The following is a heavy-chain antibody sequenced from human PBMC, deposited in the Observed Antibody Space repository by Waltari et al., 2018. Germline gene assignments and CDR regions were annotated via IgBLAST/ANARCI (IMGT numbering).Heavy chain of an antibody. J-gene: IGHJ4*02. CDR3: ARRRGAVTTFTS. Sequence: QVQLVQSGAEVKKPGASVKVSCKASGYTFTSYDINWVRQATGQGLEWMGWMNPSSGNKGYAQEVQGRVTMTRNTSISTSYMELSSLRSEDTAVYYCARRRGAVTTFTSWGQGTLVTVSS. CDR1: GYTFTSYD. D-gene: IGHD4-17*01. CDR2: MNPSSGNK. V-gene: IGHV1-8*01.